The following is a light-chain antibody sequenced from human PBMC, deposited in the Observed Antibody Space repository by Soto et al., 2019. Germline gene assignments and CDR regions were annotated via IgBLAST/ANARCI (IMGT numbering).Light chain of an antibody. CDR1: QSISSY. CDR2: AAS. Sequence: DIQMTQSPSSLSASVGDSVTISCRASQSISSYLNWYQQKPGKAPKLLIYAASILQTGVPSRFSGSGSGTDFTLTISSLRPEDFATYYCQQSYSVPVGFGQGTKVDIK. J-gene: IGKJ1*01. V-gene: IGKV1-39*01. CDR3: QQSYSVPVG.